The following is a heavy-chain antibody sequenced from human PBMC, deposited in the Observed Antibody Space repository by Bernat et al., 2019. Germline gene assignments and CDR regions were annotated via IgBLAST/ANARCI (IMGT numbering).Heavy chain of an antibody. CDR1: GLTFRNYW. CDR3: ATIQDWKFEY. J-gene: IGHJ4*02. D-gene: IGHD1-1*01. CDR2: IKSEGTDK. V-gene: IGHV3-7*03. Sequence: EVQLVESGGGLVQPGGSLRLSCAASGLTFRNYWMSWVRQAPGKGLEWVAKIKSEGTDKFYVDSVEGRFTISRDNARNSLFLQMTSLRAEDTAFYYCATIQDWKFEYWGPGTLVTVSS.